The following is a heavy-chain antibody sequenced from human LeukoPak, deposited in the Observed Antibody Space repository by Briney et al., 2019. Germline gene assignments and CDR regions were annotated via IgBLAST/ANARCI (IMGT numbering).Heavy chain of an antibody. CDR3: ARHRRIAVAENNWFDP. CDR1: GGSISSGGYY. J-gene: IGHJ5*02. Sequence: SETLSLTCTVSGGSISSGGYYWSWIRQPPGKGLEWIGSIYYSGSTYYNPSLKSRVTISVDTSKNQFSLKLSSVTAADTAVYYCARHRRIAVAENNWFDPWGQGTLVTVSS. CDR2: IYYSGST. D-gene: IGHD6-19*01. V-gene: IGHV4-39*01.